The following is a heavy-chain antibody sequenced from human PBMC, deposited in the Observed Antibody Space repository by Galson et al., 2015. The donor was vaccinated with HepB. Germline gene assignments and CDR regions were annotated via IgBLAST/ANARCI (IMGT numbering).Heavy chain of an antibody. D-gene: IGHD6-13*01. V-gene: IGHV3-21*01. J-gene: IGHJ4*02. CDR1: GFTFSSYS. Sequence: SLRLSCAASGFTFSSYSMNWVRQAPGKGLEWVSSISSSSSYIYYADSVKGRFTISRDNAKNSLYLQMNSLRAEDTAVYYCARSDGSSWYFCDYWGQGTLVTVSS. CDR2: ISSSSSYI. CDR3: ARSDGSSWYFCDY.